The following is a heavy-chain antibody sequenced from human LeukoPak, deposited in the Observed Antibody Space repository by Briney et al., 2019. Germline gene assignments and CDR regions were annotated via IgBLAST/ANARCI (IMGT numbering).Heavy chain of an antibody. CDR1: GYSFSNFW. V-gene: IGHV5-51*01. D-gene: IGHD1/OR15-1a*01. J-gene: IGHJ4*02. CDR3: ATSESQTRFDY. CDR2: IYPGDSDT. Sequence: GESLKISCKSSGYSFSNFWIGWVRQMPGKGLEWMAVIYPGDSDTRYSPSFQGQVTISAAKSISTAYLRWSSLKASDTAMYYCATSESQTRFDYWGQGTLVTVSS.